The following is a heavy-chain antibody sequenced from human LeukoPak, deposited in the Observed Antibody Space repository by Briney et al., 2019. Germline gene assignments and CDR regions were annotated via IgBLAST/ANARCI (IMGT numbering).Heavy chain of an antibody. Sequence: ASVKVSCKVSGYTLTELSMHWVRQAPGKGLEWMGGFDPEDGETIYAQKFQGRVTMTTDTSTSTAYMELRSLRSDDTAVYYCARASAAADLDYWGQGTLVTVSS. V-gene: IGHV1-24*01. J-gene: IGHJ4*02. D-gene: IGHD6-13*01. CDR1: GYTLTELS. CDR3: ARASAAADLDY. CDR2: FDPEDGET.